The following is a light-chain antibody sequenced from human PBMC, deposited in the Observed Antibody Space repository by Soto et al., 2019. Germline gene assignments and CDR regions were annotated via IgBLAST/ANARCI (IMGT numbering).Light chain of an antibody. CDR1: SNDVGGYNY. V-gene: IGLV2-14*01. Sequence: QSALTQPASVYGSPGQSITISCTGTSNDVGGYNYVSWYQQHPGKAPKLMIYEVSNRPSGVPNRFSGSKSGNTASLTISGLQAEDEADYYCSSYTSSSTVVFGGGTKLTVL. J-gene: IGLJ2*01. CDR2: EVS. CDR3: SSYTSSSTVV.